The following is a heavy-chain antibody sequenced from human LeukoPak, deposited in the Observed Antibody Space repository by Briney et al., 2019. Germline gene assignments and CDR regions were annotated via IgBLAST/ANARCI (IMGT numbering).Heavy chain of an antibody. CDR1: GYTFTTYN. V-gene: IGHV1-46*01. Sequence: ASVKVSCKASGYTFTTYNIHWVRQAPGQGLEWMGIINPSGGSTSYAQKFQGRVTLTRDMSTRTVYMELSSLRSEDTAVYYCAREGFGYYYGSGIDYWGQGTLVTVSS. J-gene: IGHJ4*02. CDR2: INPSGGST. D-gene: IGHD3-10*01. CDR3: AREGFGYYYGSGIDY.